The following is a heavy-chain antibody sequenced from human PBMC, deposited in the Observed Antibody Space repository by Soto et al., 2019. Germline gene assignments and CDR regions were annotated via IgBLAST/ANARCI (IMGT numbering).Heavy chain of an antibody. Sequence: GESLKISCKGSGYSFTSYWIGWVRQMPGKGLEWMGIIYPGDSDTRYSPSFQGQVTISADKSISTAYLQWSSLKASDTAMYYCARSIAAAGTRYYYYGMDVWGQGTTVTVSS. V-gene: IGHV5-51*01. CDR3: ARSIAAAGTRYYYYGMDV. D-gene: IGHD6-13*01. CDR2: IYPGDSDT. J-gene: IGHJ6*02. CDR1: GYSFTSYW.